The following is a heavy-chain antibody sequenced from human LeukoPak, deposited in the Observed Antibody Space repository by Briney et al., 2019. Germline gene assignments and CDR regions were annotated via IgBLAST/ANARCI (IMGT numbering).Heavy chain of an antibody. V-gene: IGHV4-34*01. D-gene: IGHD6-19*01. CDR2: INHSGST. CDR3: ARSSGWCPLGY. Sequence: SETLSLTCAVYGGSFSGYYWSWIRQPPGKGLEWIGEINHSGSTNYNPSLKSRVTISVDTSKNQFSLKLSSVTAADTAVYYCARSSGWCPLGYWGQGTLVTVSS. J-gene: IGHJ4*02. CDR1: GGSFSGYY.